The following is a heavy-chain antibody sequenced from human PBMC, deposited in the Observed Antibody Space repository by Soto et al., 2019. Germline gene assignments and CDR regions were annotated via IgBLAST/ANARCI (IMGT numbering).Heavy chain of an antibody. J-gene: IGHJ1*01. D-gene: IGHD3-22*01. Sequence: EVQLLESGGGLVQPGGSLRLSCAASGFTFSSYAMTWVRQAPGKGLEWVSIISGSGGTTYYADSVKGRFTISRDNSKNTLYLQMHSLRAGDTAVYYCAKEDNYYDSSGYYLEYFHHWGQGTLVTVSS. V-gene: IGHV3-23*01. CDR2: ISGSGGTT. CDR3: AKEDNYYDSSGYYLEYFHH. CDR1: GFTFSSYA.